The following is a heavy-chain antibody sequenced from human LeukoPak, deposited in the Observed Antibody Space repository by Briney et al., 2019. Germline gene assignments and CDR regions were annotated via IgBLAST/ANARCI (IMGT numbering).Heavy chain of an antibody. V-gene: IGHV3-23*01. J-gene: IGHJ4*02. CDR1: GFTFSSYA. Sequence: PGGSLRLSCAASGFTFSSYAMSWVRQAPGKGLEWVSAISASGGRTYYADSVKGRLTISRDNSKNTLYLQMNSLRAEDTAVYYCARVRGFDFDYWGQGTLVTVSS. CDR3: ARVRGFDFDY. CDR2: ISASGGRT.